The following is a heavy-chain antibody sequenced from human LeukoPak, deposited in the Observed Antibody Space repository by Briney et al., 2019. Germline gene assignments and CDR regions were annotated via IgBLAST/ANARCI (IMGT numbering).Heavy chain of an antibody. J-gene: IGHJ4*02. CDR2: ISGRSGTT. CDR3: AKDRRGSGWYGGFDS. D-gene: IGHD6-19*01. Sequence: GGSLRLSCVASGFTFTSSAMSWVRQAPGKGLEWVSAISGRSGTTYYADSLRGRFTISRDNSKNTLYLQLNSLRVEDTAVYYCAKDRRGSGWYGGFDSWGQGTLVTVSS. CDR1: GFTFTSSA. V-gene: IGHV3-23*01.